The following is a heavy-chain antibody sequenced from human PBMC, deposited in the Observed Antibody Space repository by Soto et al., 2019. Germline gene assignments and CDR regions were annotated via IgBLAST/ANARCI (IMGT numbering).Heavy chain of an antibody. CDR1: GYTFINYD. J-gene: IGHJ5*02. CDR3: ARMASFCTLHWFDP. D-gene: IGHD3-3*02. CDR2: MNPGSGKT. Sequence: QVQLVQSGAEVKEPGASVRVSCKASGYTFINYDISWVRQATGQGLEWMGWMNPGSGKTGYANKFQGRVTMTRDASTSTAHLGLRSLTSGATAVYYCARMASFCTLHWFDPGGQGTLVTVSS. V-gene: IGHV1-8*02.